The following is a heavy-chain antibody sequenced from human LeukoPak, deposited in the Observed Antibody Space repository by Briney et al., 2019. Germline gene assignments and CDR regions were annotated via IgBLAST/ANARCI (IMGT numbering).Heavy chain of an antibody. CDR3: ARVDGEIYYDSSGHDGPTSSFDY. D-gene: IGHD3-22*01. J-gene: IGHJ4*02. Sequence: GASVKVSCKASGYTFTSYGISWVRQAPGQGLEWMGWISAYNGNTNYAQKLQGRVTMTTDTSTSTAYMELRSLRSDDTAVYYCARVDGEIYYDSSGHDGPTSSFDYWGQGTLVTVSS. V-gene: IGHV1-18*01. CDR1: GYTFTSYG. CDR2: ISAYNGNT.